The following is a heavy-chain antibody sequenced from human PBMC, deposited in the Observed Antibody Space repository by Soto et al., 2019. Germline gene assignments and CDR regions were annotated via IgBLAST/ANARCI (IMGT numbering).Heavy chain of an antibody. V-gene: IGHV1-69*12. CDR3: ARDGGTIFGVYYGMAV. CDR1: GGTFSSYA. Sequence: QVQLVQSGAEVKKPGSSVKVSCKASGGTFSSYAISWVRQAPGQGLEWMGGIIPIFGTANYAQKVQGRVTITADDSTSTAYMELSSLRSEDTAVYYCARDGGTIFGVYYGMAVWGQGTTVTVSS. CDR2: IIPIFGTA. D-gene: IGHD3-3*01. J-gene: IGHJ6*02.